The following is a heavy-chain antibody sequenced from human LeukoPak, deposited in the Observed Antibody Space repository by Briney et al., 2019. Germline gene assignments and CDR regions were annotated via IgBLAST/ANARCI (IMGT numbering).Heavy chain of an antibody. Sequence: GGSLRLSCAASGFTFSSYSMNWVRQAPGKGLEWVSFISSSSSYIYYADSVKGRFTISRDNAKNSLYLQMNSPRAEDTAVYYCARVSSINYFDYWGQGTLVTVSS. J-gene: IGHJ4*02. D-gene: IGHD6-6*01. CDR3: ARVSSINYFDY. CDR1: GFTFSSYS. CDR2: ISSSSSYI. V-gene: IGHV3-21*06.